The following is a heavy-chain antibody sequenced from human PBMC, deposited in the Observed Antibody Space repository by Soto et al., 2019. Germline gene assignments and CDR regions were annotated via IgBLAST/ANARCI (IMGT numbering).Heavy chain of an antibody. CDR2: IYYSGST. CDR1: GGSISSYY. CDR3: ARSEDYYGSENWFDP. J-gene: IGHJ5*02. D-gene: IGHD3-10*01. Sequence: SETLSLTCTVSGGSISSYYWSWIRQHPGKGLEWIGYIYYSGSTYYNPSLKSRVTISVDTSKNQFSLKLSSVTAADTAVYYCARSEDYYGSENWFDPWGQGTLVTVSS. V-gene: IGHV4-59*06.